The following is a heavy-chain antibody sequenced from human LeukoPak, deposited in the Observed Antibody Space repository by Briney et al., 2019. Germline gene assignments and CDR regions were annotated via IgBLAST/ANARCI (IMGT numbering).Heavy chain of an antibody. CDR2: ISGSGGST. CDR1: GFTFSSYA. J-gene: IGHJ4*02. D-gene: IGHD5-24*01. CDR3: AACGDGYNYFDY. V-gene: IGHV3-23*01. Sequence: GGSLRLSCAASGFTFSSYAMSWVRQAPGKGLEWVSAISGSGGSTYYADSVRGRFTISRDNSKNSLYLQMDSLRAEDTAVYYCAACGDGYNYFDYWGQGILVTVSS.